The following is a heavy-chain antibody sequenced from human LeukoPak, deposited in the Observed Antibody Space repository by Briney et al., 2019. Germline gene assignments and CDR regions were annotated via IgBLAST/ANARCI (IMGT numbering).Heavy chain of an antibody. CDR1: GYTFTSYG. CDR3: ARGGGTGRDSYYYGMDV. V-gene: IGHV1-18*04. Sequence: ASVKVSCKASGYTFTSYGISWVRQAPGQGLEWMGWISAYNGNTNYAQKLQGRVTMTTDTSTSTAYMELRSLRSDDTAVYYCARGGGTGRDSYYYGMDVWGKGTTVTVSS. D-gene: IGHD3/OR15-3a*01. CDR2: ISAYNGNT. J-gene: IGHJ6*04.